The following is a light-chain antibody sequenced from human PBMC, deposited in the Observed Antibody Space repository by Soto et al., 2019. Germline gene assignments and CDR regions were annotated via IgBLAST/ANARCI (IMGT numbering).Light chain of an antibody. Sequence: AIQMTQSPSSLSASVGDRVTITCRSSQDIRNDVVWFQQNPGKAPKLLIYAASTLQNGVPFRFSGSASGRDFNLTISSLQTEDFATYYCLQDYNYPRTFGQGTKVE. CDR3: LQDYNYPRT. V-gene: IGKV1-6*01. CDR2: AAS. J-gene: IGKJ1*01. CDR1: QDIRND.